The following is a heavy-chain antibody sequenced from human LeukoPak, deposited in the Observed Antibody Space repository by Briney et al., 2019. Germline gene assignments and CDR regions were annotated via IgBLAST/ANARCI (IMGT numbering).Heavy chain of an antibody. J-gene: IGHJ4*02. CDR1: GFTFSSYG. Sequence: GGSLRLSCAGSGFTFSSYGMNWVRQAPGKGLEWISGISDSGTRPYYAGSVKGRFTISRDNAKNTLILQMNSLRVEDTAVYYCARDWVYKIDYWGRGTLVTVSS. D-gene: IGHD5-24*01. V-gene: IGHV3-23*01. CDR2: ISDSGTRP. CDR3: ARDWVYKIDY.